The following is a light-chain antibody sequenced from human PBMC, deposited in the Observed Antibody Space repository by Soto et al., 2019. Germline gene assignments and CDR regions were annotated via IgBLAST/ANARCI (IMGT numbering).Light chain of an antibody. CDR3: SSYTSSSTPV. CDR1: SRDVGGYNY. CDR2: DVS. J-gene: IGLJ1*01. V-gene: IGLV2-14*01. Sequence: LNNAASVSSVPREARTIFNNRTSRDVGGYNYVSWYQQHPGKAPKLMIYDVSNRPSGVSNRFSGSKSGNTASLTISGLQAEDEADYYCSSYTSSSTPVFGTGTKVTVL.